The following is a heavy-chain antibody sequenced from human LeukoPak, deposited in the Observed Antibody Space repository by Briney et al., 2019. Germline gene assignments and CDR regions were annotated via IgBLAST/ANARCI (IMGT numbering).Heavy chain of an antibody. V-gene: IGHV3-7*04. CDR1: RFSFRSFW. Sequence: GGSLRLSCAASRFSFRSFWMSWVRQAPGKGLEWVASIKEDGSDKYYVESVKGRFTISRENARNSLYLQMNSLRAEDTAVYYCARVLWFGGIYYFDYWGQGTLVTVSS. CDR2: IKEDGSDK. D-gene: IGHD3-10*01. CDR3: ARVLWFGGIYYFDY. J-gene: IGHJ4*02.